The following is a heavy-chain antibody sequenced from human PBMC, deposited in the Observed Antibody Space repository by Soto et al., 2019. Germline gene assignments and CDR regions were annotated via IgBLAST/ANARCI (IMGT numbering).Heavy chain of an antibody. Sequence: GGSLRLSCAASGFTFSSYAMHWVRQAPGKGLEWVAVISYDGSNKYYADSVKGRFTISRDNSKNTLYLQMNSLRAEDTAVYYCAKRYYDFWDYFDYWGQGTLVTVSS. V-gene: IGHV3-30-3*02. CDR3: AKRYYDFWDYFDY. J-gene: IGHJ4*02. D-gene: IGHD3-3*01. CDR1: GFTFSSYA. CDR2: ISYDGSNK.